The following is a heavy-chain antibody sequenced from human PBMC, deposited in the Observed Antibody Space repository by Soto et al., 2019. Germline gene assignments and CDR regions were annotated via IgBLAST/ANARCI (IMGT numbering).Heavy chain of an antibody. Sequence: SETLSLTCAVYGGSFSGYYWSWIRQPPGKGLEWIGEINHSGSTNYNPSLKSRVTISVDTSKNQFSLKLSSVTAADTAVYYCARGECSSTSCLLGYWGQGTLVTVSS. V-gene: IGHV4-34*01. J-gene: IGHJ4*02. CDR2: INHSGST. D-gene: IGHD2-2*01. CDR3: ARGECSSTSCLLGY. CDR1: GGSFSGYY.